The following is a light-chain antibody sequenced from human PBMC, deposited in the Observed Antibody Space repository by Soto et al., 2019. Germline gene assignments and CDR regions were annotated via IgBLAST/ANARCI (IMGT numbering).Light chain of an antibody. J-gene: IGLJ2*01. CDR3: CSYAGSGLGV. CDR2: EVS. CDR1: SRDVGNYNL. Sequence: QSVLTQPASVSGSPGQSITISCTGTSRDVGNYNLVSWYQQHPGKAPKLLIYEVSQRPSGVSDRFSGSKSGNTASLTISGLQAEDEADYYCCSYAGSGLGVFGGGTKLTVL. V-gene: IGLV2-23*02.